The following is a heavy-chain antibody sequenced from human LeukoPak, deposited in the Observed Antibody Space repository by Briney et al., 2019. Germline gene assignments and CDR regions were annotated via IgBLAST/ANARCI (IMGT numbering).Heavy chain of an antibody. CDR3: TRLIDYAWYVDL. CDR1: GGSISSSGYY. V-gene: IGHV4-39*01. CDR2: IYYSGST. Sequence: ASETLSLTCTVSGGSISSSGYYWGWIRQPPGKGLEWIGSIYYSGSTYYNPSLKSRVTISVDTSKNHLSLKLSSVTAADTAVYHCTRLIDYAWYVDLGGRGTRDSVSS. D-gene: IGHD4-17*01. J-gene: IGHJ2*01.